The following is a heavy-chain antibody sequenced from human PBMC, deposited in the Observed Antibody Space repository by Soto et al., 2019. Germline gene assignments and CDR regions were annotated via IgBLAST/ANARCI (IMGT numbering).Heavy chain of an antibody. CDR3: ARVRGPMYCSSTSCYVDGMDV. J-gene: IGHJ6*02. D-gene: IGHD2-2*01. Sequence: SVKVSCKASGGTFSSYAISWVRQAPGQGLEWMGGIIPIFGTANYAQKFQGRVTITADESTSTAYMELSSLRSEDTAVYYCARVRGPMYCSSTSCYVDGMDVWGQGTTVTVSS. V-gene: IGHV1-69*13. CDR2: IIPIFGTA. CDR1: GGTFSSYA.